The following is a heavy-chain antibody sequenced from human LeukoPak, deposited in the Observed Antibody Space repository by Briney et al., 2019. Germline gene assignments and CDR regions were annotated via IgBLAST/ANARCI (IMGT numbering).Heavy chain of an antibody. CDR3: ARGGRMTTVVTYYFDY. CDR1: RYSFTNYY. Sequence: ASVKVSCKASRYSFTNYYIHWVRQAPGQGLEWMGIVNPSGGSTTYAQEFQGRVTMTRDTSTSTVYMDLSSLRSDDTAVCFCARGGRMTTVVTYYFDYWGQGTLVTVSS. V-gene: IGHV1-46*01. D-gene: IGHD4-23*01. J-gene: IGHJ4*02. CDR2: VNPSGGST.